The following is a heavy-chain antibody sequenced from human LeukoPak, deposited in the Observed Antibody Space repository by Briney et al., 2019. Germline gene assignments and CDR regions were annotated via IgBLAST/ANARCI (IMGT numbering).Heavy chain of an antibody. Sequence: SETLSLTCSVSGDSISSYYWSWIRQSAGKGLEWIGRIYSSGSTYYNPSLKSRVTMSIDTSKNQFSLKLTSVTAADTAVYYCARDGDYYGSRMGWGYWGQGILVTISS. CDR3: ARDGDYYGSRMGWGY. CDR1: GDSISSYY. V-gene: IGHV4-4*07. D-gene: IGHD3-10*01. J-gene: IGHJ4*02. CDR2: IYSSGST.